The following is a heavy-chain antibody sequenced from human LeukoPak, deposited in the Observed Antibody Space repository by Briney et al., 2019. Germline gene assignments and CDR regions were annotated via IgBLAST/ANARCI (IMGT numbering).Heavy chain of an antibody. V-gene: IGHV3-23*01. CDR1: GFTFSSYA. D-gene: IGHD1-1*01. CDR3: ATRSWVSNADAVL. Sequence: GGSLRLSCAASGFTFSSYAMSWVREAPARGLEWVSSLRGNGDTFYADSVKGRFTLSRDDSRNTVYLQLNNLRVEDTAVYYCATRSWVSNADAVLWGQGTVVTVSS. J-gene: IGHJ4*02. CDR2: LRGNGDT.